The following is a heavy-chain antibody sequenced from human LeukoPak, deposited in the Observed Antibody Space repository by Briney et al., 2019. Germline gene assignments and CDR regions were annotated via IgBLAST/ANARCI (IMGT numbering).Heavy chain of an antibody. J-gene: IGHJ4*02. Sequence: PGGSLRLSCAASGFTFSNYAMHWARQAPGKGLEWVAFISHDRSNNCHADSVKGRFTISRDNSKNTLYLQMNSLTDEDTAVYYCARDLSGSYMSDYWGQVTLVTASS. CDR3: ARDLSGSYMSDY. CDR2: ISHDRSNN. CDR1: GFTFSNYA. D-gene: IGHD3-10*01. V-gene: IGHV3-30-3*01.